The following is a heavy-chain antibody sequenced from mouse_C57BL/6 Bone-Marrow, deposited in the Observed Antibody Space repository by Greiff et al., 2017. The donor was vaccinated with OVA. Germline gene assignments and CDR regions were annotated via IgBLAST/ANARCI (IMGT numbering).Heavy chain of an antibody. V-gene: IGHV1-64*01. CDR1: GYTFTSYW. D-gene: IGHD1-1*01. CDR2: IHPNSGST. CDR3: ASLYYTWYFDV. J-gene: IGHJ1*03. Sequence: QVQLQQPGAELVKPGASVKLSCKASGYTFTSYWMHWVKQRPGQGLEWIGMIHPNSGSTNYNEKFKSKATLTVDKSSSTAYMQLSSLTSEDSAVYYCASLYYTWYFDVWGTGTTVTVSS.